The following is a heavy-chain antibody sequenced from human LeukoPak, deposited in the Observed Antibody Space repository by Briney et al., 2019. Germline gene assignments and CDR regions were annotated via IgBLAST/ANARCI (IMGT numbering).Heavy chain of an antibody. CDR1: GGSISSYY. Sequence: PSETLSLTCTVSGGSISSYYWSWIRQPAGKGLEWIGRIYTSGSTNYNPSLKSRVTMSVDTSKNQFSLKLSSVTAADTAVYYCARDNQEDIVVVPAAKVHYYYYMDVWGKGTTVTVSS. CDR2: IYTSGST. V-gene: IGHV4-4*07. CDR3: ARDNQEDIVVVPAAKVHYYYYMDV. D-gene: IGHD2-2*01. J-gene: IGHJ6*03.